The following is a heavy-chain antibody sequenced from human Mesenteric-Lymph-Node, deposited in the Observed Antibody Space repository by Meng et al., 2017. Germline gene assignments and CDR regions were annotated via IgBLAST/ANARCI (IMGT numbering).Heavy chain of an antibody. V-gene: IGHV3-21*01. CDR1: GFTFSSYS. J-gene: IGHJ4*02. Sequence: GGSLRLSCAASGFTFSSYSMNWVRQAPGKGLEWISFISNVNNHIYYADSVKGRFTISRDNAQNSLYLQMNSLRAEDTAVYYCARVFVSGPPDFWGQGTLVTVSS. CDR2: ISNVNNHI. D-gene: IGHD3-16*01. CDR3: ARVFVSGPPDF.